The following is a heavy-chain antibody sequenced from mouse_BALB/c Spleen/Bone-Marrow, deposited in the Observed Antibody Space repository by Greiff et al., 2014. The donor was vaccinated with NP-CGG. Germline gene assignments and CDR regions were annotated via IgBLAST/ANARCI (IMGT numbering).Heavy chain of an antibody. V-gene: IGHV1-9*01. CDR3: ARGGYDTTIFAY. CDR2: IFPGSGTT. D-gene: IGHD1-1*01. J-gene: IGHJ3*01. Sequence: VQLQESGAELVKPGASVKISCKATGYTFSSYWIEWVNQRPGNSLEWIGAIFPGSGTTHYNENFKDKSTFTADKSSNTAYMQLSSLTSEDSAVYYCARGGYDTTIFAYWGQGTLVTVSA. CDR1: GYTFSSYW.